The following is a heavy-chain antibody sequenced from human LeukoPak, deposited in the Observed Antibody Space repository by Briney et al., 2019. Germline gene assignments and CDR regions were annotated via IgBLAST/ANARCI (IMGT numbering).Heavy chain of an antibody. CDR1: GFTFSSYG. Sequence: GGSLRLSCAASGFTFSSYGMHWVRQAPGKGLEWVAFIRYDGSNKYYVDSVKGRFTISRDNSKNTLYLQMNSLRAEDTAVYYCAKEPFCGGDCYFDYWGQGTLVTVSS. CDR3: AKEPFCGGDCYFDY. D-gene: IGHD2-21*02. CDR2: IRYDGSNK. V-gene: IGHV3-30*02. J-gene: IGHJ4*02.